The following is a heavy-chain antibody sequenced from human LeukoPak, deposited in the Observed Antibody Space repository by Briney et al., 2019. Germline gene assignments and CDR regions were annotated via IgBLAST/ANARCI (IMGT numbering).Heavy chain of an antibody. CDR2: INPHRGVT. D-gene: IGHD1-26*01. CDR1: GYTFTGYY. J-gene: IGHJ4*02. CDR3: ARDQVAATSAHNFDY. Sequence: ASVKVSCKASGYTFTGYYLHWVRQAPGQGLEWMGWINPHRGVTTFPQKFQGRVTMTMDTSISTTYMELNRLRSDDTAVYYCARDQVAATSAHNFDYWGQGTLVTVSS. V-gene: IGHV1-2*02.